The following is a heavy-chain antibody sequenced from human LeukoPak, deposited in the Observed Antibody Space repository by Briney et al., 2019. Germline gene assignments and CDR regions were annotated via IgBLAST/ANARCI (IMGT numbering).Heavy chain of an antibody. CDR1: RFTFSSYS. CDR3: ASLSSPTRLFDY. D-gene: IGHD2-2*01. V-gene: IGHV3-21*01. CDR2: ISSSGSYI. Sequence: GGSLRLSCAASRFTFSSYSMNWVRQAPGKGLEWVSSISSSGSYIYHADSVKGRFTISRDNSKNTLYLQMNSLRAEDTAVYYCASLSSPTRLFDYWGQGTLVTVSS. J-gene: IGHJ4*02.